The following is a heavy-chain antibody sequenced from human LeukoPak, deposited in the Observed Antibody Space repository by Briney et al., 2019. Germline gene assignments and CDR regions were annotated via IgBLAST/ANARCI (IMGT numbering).Heavy chain of an antibody. CDR3: ARGLSPRINMGGGVRPPFRGVFDY. CDR2: INHSGST. CDR1: GGSFSGYY. Sequence: AETLSLTCAVYGGSFSGYYWSWIRQPPGKGMEWVGEINHSGSTNYNQSLKSRVPISVDTSKTQFSLKLSSVTAADTAVYYCARGLSPRINMGGGVRPPFRGVFDYWGQGTLVTVSS. V-gene: IGHV4-34*01. J-gene: IGHJ4*02. D-gene: IGHD3-10*01.